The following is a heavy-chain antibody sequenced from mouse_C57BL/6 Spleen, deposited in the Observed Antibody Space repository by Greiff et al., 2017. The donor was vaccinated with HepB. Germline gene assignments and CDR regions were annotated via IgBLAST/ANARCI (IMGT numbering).Heavy chain of an antibody. CDR3: ARGDGSSLWYFDV. V-gene: IGHV14-2*01. Sequence: VQLQQSGAELVKPGASVKLSCTASGFNIKDYYMHWVKQRPEQGLEWIGRIDPEDGETKYAPKFQGKATLTADKSSNTAYLQLSSLTSEDTAVYYCARGDGSSLWYFDVWGTGTTVTVSS. D-gene: IGHD1-1*01. CDR1: GFNIKDYY. CDR2: IDPEDGET. J-gene: IGHJ1*03.